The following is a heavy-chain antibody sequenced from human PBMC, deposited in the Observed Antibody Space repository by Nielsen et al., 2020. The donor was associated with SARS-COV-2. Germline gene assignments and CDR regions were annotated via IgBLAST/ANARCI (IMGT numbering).Heavy chain of an antibody. CDR2: INPRSGDS. J-gene: IGHJ4*02. CDR1: GYTFTGYY. V-gene: IGHV1-2*06. CDR3: ARDPVGVWGEDYFAS. Sequence: ASVKVSCKASGYTFTGYYIHWVRQAPGQGLEWMGRINPRSGDSNSAQKFQGRVTMTRDTSISTAYMELSRLRSDDTAVYFCARDPVGVWGEDYFASWGQGTLVTVSS. D-gene: IGHD3-16*01.